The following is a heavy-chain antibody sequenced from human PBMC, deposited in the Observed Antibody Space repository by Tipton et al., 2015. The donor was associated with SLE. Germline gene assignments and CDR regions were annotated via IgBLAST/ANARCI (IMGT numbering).Heavy chain of an antibody. CDR1: GGSISSYY. D-gene: IGHD1-7*01. V-gene: IGHV4-4*08. Sequence: TLSLTCTVSGGSISSYYWSWIRQPPGKGLEWIGYIYTSGSTNYNPSLKSRVTISVDTSKNQFSLKRSSVTAADTAVYYCARHGGIMVELRGWVDYWGQGTLVTVSS. CDR3: ARHGGIMVELRGWVDY. J-gene: IGHJ4*02. CDR2: IYTSGST.